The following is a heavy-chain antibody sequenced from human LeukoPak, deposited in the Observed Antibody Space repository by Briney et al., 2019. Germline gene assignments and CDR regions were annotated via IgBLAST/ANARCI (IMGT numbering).Heavy chain of an antibody. CDR1: GDTFSSSA. CDR2: IVLPLDIT. CDR3: ARSSVTGHFDF. D-gene: IGHD6-19*01. J-gene: IGHJ4*02. V-gene: IGHV1-69*04. Sequence: ASVKVSCKASGDTFSSSAISWVRQAPGQGLEWMGKIVLPLDITNYAQQFQGGVTITTDKSTDTVFLELSSLRSQDTAVYYCARSSVTGHFDFWGQGTLVTVSS.